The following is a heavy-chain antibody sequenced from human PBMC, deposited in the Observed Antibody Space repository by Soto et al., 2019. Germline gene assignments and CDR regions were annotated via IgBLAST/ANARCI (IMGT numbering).Heavy chain of an antibody. D-gene: IGHD4-17*01. CDR2: IDPSDSYT. V-gene: IGHV5-10-1*01. CDR3: ARLADDYGDSVDSEVVDP. CDR1: GYSFTSYW. Sequence: GESLKISCKGSGYSFTSYWISWVRQMPGKGLEWMGRIDPSDSYTNYSPSFQGHVTISADKSISTAYLQWSSLKASDTAMYYCARLADDYGDSVDSEVVDPWGQGTLVTVSS. J-gene: IGHJ5*02.